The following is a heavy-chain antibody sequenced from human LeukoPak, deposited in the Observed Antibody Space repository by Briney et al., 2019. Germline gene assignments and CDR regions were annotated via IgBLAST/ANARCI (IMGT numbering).Heavy chain of an antibody. CDR3: AREGGWLFHF. V-gene: IGHV6-1*01. D-gene: IGHD3-22*01. CDR1: GDSVSSNSAA. CDR2: TYYRSKWYN. Sequence: SQTLSLTCAISGDSVSSNSAAWNWIRQSPPSGLEWLGRTYYRSKWYNDYAESVKSRITINPDTSKNQFSLQLNSVTPEDTALYYCAREGGWLFHFWGQGTLVTVSS. J-gene: IGHJ4*02.